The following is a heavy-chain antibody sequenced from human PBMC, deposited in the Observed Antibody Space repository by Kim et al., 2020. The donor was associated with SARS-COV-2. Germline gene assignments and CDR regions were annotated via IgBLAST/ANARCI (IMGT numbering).Heavy chain of an antibody. V-gene: IGHV4-34*01. Sequence: SETLSLTCAVYGGSFSGYYWSWIRQPPGKGLEWIGEINHSGSTNYNPSLKSRVTISVDTSKNQFSLKLSSVTAADTAVYYCAGLGYCGGDCSLILFDYWG. CDR2: INHSGST. J-gene: IGHJ4*01. CDR3: AGLGYCGGDCSLILFDY. D-gene: IGHD2-21*02. CDR1: GGSFSGYY.